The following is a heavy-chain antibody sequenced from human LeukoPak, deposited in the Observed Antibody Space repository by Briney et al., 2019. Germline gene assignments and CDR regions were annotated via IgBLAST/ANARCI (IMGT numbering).Heavy chain of an antibody. Sequence: PGGSLRLSCAASGFTFSSYGMHWVRQAPGKGLEWVAFIRYDGSNKYYADSVKGRFTISRDNSKNTLYLQMNSLRAEDTAVYYCARDSNTIFGVVTAWAFDIWGQGTMVTVSS. CDR3: ARDSNTIFGVVTAWAFDI. D-gene: IGHD3-3*01. J-gene: IGHJ3*02. CDR2: IRYDGSNK. V-gene: IGHV3-30*02. CDR1: GFTFSSYG.